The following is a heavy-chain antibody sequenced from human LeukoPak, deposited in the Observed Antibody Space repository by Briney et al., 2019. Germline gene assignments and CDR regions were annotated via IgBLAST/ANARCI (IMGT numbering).Heavy chain of an antibody. V-gene: IGHV4-38-2*01. Sequence: KPSETLSLTCAVSGYSISSGYYWGWIRQHPGKGLEWIGSIYHSGSTYYSPSRKSRVTISVDTSTNQFSLKLSSVAAADTAVYYCARRREFWSGYYPNWFDPWGEGTLVTVSS. J-gene: IGHJ5*02. CDR1: GYSISSGYY. CDR3: ARRREFWSGYYPNWFDP. CDR2: IYHSGST. D-gene: IGHD3-3*01.